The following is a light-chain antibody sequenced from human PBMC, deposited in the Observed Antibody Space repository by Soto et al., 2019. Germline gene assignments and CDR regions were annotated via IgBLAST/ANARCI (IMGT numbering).Light chain of an antibody. CDR3: CSYAGSQIHYV. V-gene: IGLV2-11*01. CDR1: SSDVGGYNH. CDR2: DVT. J-gene: IGLJ1*01. Sequence: QSVLTQPRSVSGSPGQSVTISCTGTSSDVGGYNHVSWYQQHPGKAPKLVIFDVTYRPSGVPDRFSGSKSGNTASLTISGLQPEDEADYYCCSYAGSQIHYVFGSGTKRTVL.